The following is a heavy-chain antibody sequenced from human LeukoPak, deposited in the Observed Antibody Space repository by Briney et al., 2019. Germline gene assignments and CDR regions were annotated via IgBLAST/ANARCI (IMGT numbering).Heavy chain of an antibody. CDR2: INHSGST. J-gene: IGHJ4*02. D-gene: IGHD3-10*01. CDR1: GGSLSGYY. Sequence: SETLPLTCAVYGGSLSGYYWSLIRQPPGKGLEWIGEINHSGSTNYNPSLKSRVTISIDTSKNQFSLKLSSVTAADTAVYYCARGDPYYHGSGSYSPYYFDYWRQGTLVTVSS. V-gene: IGHV4-34*01. CDR3: ARGDPYYHGSGSYSPYYFDY.